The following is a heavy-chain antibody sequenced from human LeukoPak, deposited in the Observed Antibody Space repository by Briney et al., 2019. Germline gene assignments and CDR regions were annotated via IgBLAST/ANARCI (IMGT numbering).Heavy chain of an antibody. Sequence: SGPVLVKPTETLTLTCTVSGFSLSNARMGVSWIRQPPGKALEWLAHIFSNDEKSYSTSLKSRLTISKDTSKSQVVLTMTNMDPVDTATYHCARIVVTALDYYYYYMDVWGKGTTVTVSS. V-gene: IGHV2-26*01. CDR3: ARIVVTALDYYYYYMDV. J-gene: IGHJ6*03. CDR1: GFSLSNARMG. CDR2: IFSNDEK. D-gene: IGHD2-21*02.